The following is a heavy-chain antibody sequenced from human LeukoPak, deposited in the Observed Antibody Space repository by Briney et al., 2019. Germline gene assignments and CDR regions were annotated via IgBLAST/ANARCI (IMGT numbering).Heavy chain of an antibody. J-gene: IGHJ4*02. CDR2: ISGSGGST. CDR3: AAGIQLWLSYDY. V-gene: IGHV3-23*01. CDR1: GFTFSSYG. Sequence: GGSLRLSCAASGFTFSSYGMSWVRQAPGKGLEWVSAISGSGGSTYYADSVKGRFTISRDNSKNTLYLQMNSLRAEDTAVYYCAAGIQLWLSYDYWGQGTLVTVSS. D-gene: IGHD5-18*01.